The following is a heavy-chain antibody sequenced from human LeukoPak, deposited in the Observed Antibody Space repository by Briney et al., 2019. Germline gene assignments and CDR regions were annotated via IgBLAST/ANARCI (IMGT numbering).Heavy chain of an antibody. D-gene: IGHD6-13*01. Sequence: KPSETLSLTCAVYGGSFSGYYWSWIRQPPGKGLEWIGEINHSGSTNYNPSLKSRVTISVDTSKNQFSLKLSSVTAADTAVYYCAREDVAAASIDYWGQGTLVTVSS. CDR2: INHSGST. V-gene: IGHV4-34*01. CDR3: AREDVAAASIDY. CDR1: GGSFSGYY. J-gene: IGHJ4*02.